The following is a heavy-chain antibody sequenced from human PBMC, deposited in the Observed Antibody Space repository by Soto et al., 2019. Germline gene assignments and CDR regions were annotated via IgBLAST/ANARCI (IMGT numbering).Heavy chain of an antibody. CDR1: GFTFSDYY. V-gene: IGHV3-11*06. D-gene: IGHD1-1*01. Sequence: GGSLRLSCAASGFTFSDYYMSWIRQAPGKGLEWVSYISSSSSYTNYADSVKGRFTISRDNAKNSLYLQMNSLRAEDTAVYYCARESMYNWNDERAFDIWGQGTMVTVSS. CDR3: ARESMYNWNDERAFDI. CDR2: ISSSSSYT. J-gene: IGHJ3*02.